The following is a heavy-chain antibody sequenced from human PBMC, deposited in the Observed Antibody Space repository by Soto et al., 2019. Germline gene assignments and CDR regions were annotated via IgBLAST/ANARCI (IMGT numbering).Heavy chain of an antibody. CDR1: IVPFRISG. J-gene: IGHJ6*02. Sequence: PAWCLGLSCAASIVPFRISGMHGVRTDPGKGLEWMALILHDGSAEYYADSVKGRFTISRDNSKNTLYLQMNSLTAEDTAVYYCARSRDGYRFYFYYGMDGWGQGNTVTGSS. D-gene: IGHD5-12*01. V-gene: IGHV3-33*05. CDR3: ARSRDGYRFYFYYGMDG. CDR2: ILHDGSAE.